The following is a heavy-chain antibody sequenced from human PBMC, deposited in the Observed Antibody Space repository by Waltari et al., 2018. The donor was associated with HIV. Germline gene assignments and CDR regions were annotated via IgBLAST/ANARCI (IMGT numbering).Heavy chain of an antibody. D-gene: IGHD5-18*01. CDR3: AKRPGDIAMVTFPDDHGMNV. CDR2: ISQDGVHK. J-gene: IGHJ6*02. V-gene: IGHV3-30*18. Sequence: QVQLVDSGVGVVQPGRSRRLSCAVSGFTFSRYGMHWVREAPGKDVEWVAVISQDGVHKYYAESVKGRFTSSRDNSKDTLFLQMDSLRAEETAVYYCAKRPGDIAMVTFPDDHGMNVWGQGTTVTVSS. CDR1: GFTFSRYG.